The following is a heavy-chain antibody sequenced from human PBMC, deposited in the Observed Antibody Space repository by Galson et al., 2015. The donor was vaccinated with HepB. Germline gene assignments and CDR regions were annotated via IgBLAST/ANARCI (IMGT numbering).Heavy chain of an antibody. CDR2: FDPEDGET. J-gene: IGHJ4*02. V-gene: IGHV1-24*01. CDR1: GYTLTESS. Sequence: SVKVSCKVSGYTLTESSMHWVRQAPGKGLEWMGSFDPEDGETVYAQKFQGRVTLTGDTSTDTAYMELSSLRSEDTAVYYCATPFGVGDDYLDYWGQGILVTVSS. CDR3: ATPFGVGDDYLDY. D-gene: IGHD3-10*01.